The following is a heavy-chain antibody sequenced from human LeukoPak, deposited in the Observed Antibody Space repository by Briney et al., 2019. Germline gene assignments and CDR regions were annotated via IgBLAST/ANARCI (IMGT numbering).Heavy chain of an antibody. CDR2: MNPNSGNT. V-gene: IGHV1-8*01. J-gene: IGHJ5*02. CDR3: ARGLKATVTTRKAWFDP. D-gene: IGHD4-17*01. CDR1: GYTFTSYD. Sequence: SVKVSCKASGYTFTSYDINWVRQATGQGLEWMGWMNPNSGNTGYAQKFQGRVTMTRNTSISTAYMELSSLRSEDTAVYYCARGLKATVTTRKAWFDPWGQGTLVTVSS.